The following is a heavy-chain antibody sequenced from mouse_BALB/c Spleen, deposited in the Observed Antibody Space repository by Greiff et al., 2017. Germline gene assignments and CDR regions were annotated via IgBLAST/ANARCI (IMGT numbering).Heavy chain of an antibody. CDR1: GYAFTNYL. Sequence: QVQLQQSGAELVRPGTSVKVSCKASGYAFTNYLIEWVKQRPGQGLEWIGVINPGSGGTNYNEKFKGKATLTADKSSSTAYMQLSSLTSDDSAVYFCARQNLKYYYAMDYWGQGTSVTVSS. CDR2: INPGSGGT. CDR3: ARQNLKYYYAMDY. D-gene: IGHD1-3*01. V-gene: IGHV1-54*01. J-gene: IGHJ4*01.